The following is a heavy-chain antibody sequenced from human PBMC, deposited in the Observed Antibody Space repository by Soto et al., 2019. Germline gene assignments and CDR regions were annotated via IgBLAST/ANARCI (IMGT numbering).Heavy chain of an antibody. J-gene: IGHJ6*02. CDR3: ARGQFHHVSNYYYALDV. CDR1: GGTFSSYA. V-gene: IGHV1-69*01. CDR2: FIPMFNRP. Sequence: QVQLVQSGAEVKKPGSSVKVSCKASGGTFSSYAISWVRQAPGQGLEWMGGFIPMFNRPHSARKFQGRATITAGESTSTAYMDLSSLRSEDTAVYYCARGQFHHVSNYYYALDVWGQGTTVTVSS.